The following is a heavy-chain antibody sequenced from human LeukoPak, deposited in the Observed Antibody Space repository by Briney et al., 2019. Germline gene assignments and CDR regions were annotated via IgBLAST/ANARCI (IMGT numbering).Heavy chain of an antibody. Sequence: GGSLRLSCAASGFTFSSYSMIWVRQAPGKGLEWVSSISSGSTYMYYADSVKGRFTISRDNAQNSMYLQMNSLRAEDTAVYYCGRVGGRSKAAKGDAFDIWGQGTMVVVSS. D-gene: IGHD6-6*01. CDR2: ISSGSTYM. CDR1: GFTFSSYS. CDR3: GRVGGRSKAAKGDAFDI. V-gene: IGHV3-21*01. J-gene: IGHJ3*02.